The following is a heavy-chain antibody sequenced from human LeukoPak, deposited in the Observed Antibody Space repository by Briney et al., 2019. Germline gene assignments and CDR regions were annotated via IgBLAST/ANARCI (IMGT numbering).Heavy chain of an antibody. CDR3: ARGASDYDRIGWFDP. D-gene: IGHD5-12*01. J-gene: IGHJ5*02. Sequence: ASVTVSCKASGYTFTSYGISWVRQAPGQGLEWMGWISSYNGNTNYAQTLQGRVTMTTDTSTTTAYMELKSLRSDDTAVYYCARGASDYDRIGWFDPWGQGTLVTVSS. CDR1: GYTFTSYG. CDR2: ISSYNGNT. V-gene: IGHV1-18*01.